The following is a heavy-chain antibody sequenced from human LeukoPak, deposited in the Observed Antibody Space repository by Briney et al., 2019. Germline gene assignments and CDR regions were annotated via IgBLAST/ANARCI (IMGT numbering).Heavy chain of an antibody. CDR3: ARFSGSNLIAY. CDR2: IKQDGSEK. D-gene: IGHD1-26*01. CDR1: GFTFSSYW. V-gene: IGHV3-7*01. J-gene: IGHJ4*02. Sequence: GGSLRLSCTASGFTFSSYWMSWVRQAPGKGLEWVANIKQDGSEKYYVDSVKGRFTISRDNAKNSLYLQMNSLRAEDTAVYYCARFSGSNLIAYWGQGTLVTVSS.